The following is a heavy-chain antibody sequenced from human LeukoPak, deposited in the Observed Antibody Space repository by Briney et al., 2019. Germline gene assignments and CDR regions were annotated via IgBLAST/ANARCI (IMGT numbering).Heavy chain of an antibody. V-gene: IGHV7-4-1*02. J-gene: IGHJ5*02. Sequence: ASVKVSCKASGYTFTSYAMNWVRQAPGQGLEWMGWINTNTGNPTYAQGFTGRFVFSLDTSVSTAYLQISSLKAEDTAVYYCARAVDSGSYGGSNWFDPWGQGTLVTVSS. CDR2: INTNTGNP. CDR3: ARAVDSGSYGGSNWFDP. D-gene: IGHD1-26*01. CDR1: GYTFTSYA.